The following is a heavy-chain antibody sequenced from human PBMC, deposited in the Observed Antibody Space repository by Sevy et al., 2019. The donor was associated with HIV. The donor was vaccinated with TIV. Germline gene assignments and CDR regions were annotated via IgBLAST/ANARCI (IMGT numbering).Heavy chain of an antibody. CDR3: ARVRRRPPVVDSNWYFDV. V-gene: IGHV4-59*12. Sequence: SETLSLTCAVSGASITSYYWNWIRQSPGKVLEWIAYVYHSGTTSYNPSLKSRVSISLDTSRKQFSLTLYSVTAADTAIYYCARVRRRPPVVDSNWYFDVWGRGTLVTVSS. CDR1: GASITSYY. CDR2: VYHSGTT. D-gene: IGHD3-22*01. J-gene: IGHJ2*01.